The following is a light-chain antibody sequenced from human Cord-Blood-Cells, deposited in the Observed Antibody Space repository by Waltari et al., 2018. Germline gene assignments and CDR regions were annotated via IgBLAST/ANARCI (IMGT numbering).Light chain of an antibody. J-gene: IGKJ5*01. CDR2: AAS. CDR3: QQSYSTFSIT. CDR1: QSISSY. Sequence: DIQMTQSPSSLSASVGDRVTITCRASQSISSYLNWYQQKPGKAPKLLIYAASSLQSGVPSRFSGSGSGTDFTLTISSLQPEDFATYYCQQSYSTFSITFGQGTRLGIK. V-gene: IGKV1-39*01.